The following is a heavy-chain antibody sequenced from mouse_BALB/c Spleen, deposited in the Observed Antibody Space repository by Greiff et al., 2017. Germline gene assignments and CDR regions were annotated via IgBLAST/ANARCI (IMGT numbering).Heavy chain of an antibody. Sequence: VQVVESGPGLVAPSQSLSITCTVSGFSLTSYGVHWVRQPPGKGLEWLGVIWAGGSTNYNSALMSRLSISKDNSKSQVFLKMNSLQTDDTAMYYCARDRDGYDAYWGQGTLVTVSA. CDR1: GFSLTSYG. V-gene: IGHV2-9*02. CDR3: ARDRDGYDAY. D-gene: IGHD2-2*01. J-gene: IGHJ3*01. CDR2: IWAGGST.